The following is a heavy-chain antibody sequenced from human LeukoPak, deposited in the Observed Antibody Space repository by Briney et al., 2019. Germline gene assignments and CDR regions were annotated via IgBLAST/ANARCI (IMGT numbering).Heavy chain of an antibody. Sequence: PSETLSLTCTVSGGSISSGDYYWSWIRQPPGKGLEWLGYIYYSGSTYYNPSLKSRVTISVDTSKNQFSLKLSSLTAADTAVYYCARDLYASGNYRSYWYFDLWGRGTLVTVSS. V-gene: IGHV4-30-4*01. CDR3: ARDLYASGNYRSYWYFDL. CDR2: IYYSGST. CDR1: GGSISSGDYY. J-gene: IGHJ2*01. D-gene: IGHD3-10*01.